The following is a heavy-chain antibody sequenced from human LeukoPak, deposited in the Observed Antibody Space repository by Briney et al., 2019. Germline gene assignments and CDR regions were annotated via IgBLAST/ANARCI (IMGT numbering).Heavy chain of an antibody. CDR1: GXTFSSYG. Sequence: GGSLRLSCAASGXTFSSYGMHWVRQAPGKGLEWVAVIWYDGSNKYYADSVKGRFTISRDNSKNTLYLQMNSLRAEDTAVYYCARDIALGYYYDSSGYWPSDYWGQGTLVTVSS. CDR3: ARDIALGYYYDSSGYWPSDY. D-gene: IGHD3-22*01. CDR2: IWYDGSNK. J-gene: IGHJ4*02. V-gene: IGHV3-33*01.